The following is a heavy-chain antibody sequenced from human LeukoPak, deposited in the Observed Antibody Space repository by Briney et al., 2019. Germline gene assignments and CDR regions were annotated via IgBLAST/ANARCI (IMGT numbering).Heavy chain of an antibody. D-gene: IGHD3-22*01. V-gene: IGHV3-9*01. CDR1: GSTFDDYA. CDR2: ISWSSGSI. J-gene: IGHJ4*02. Sequence: GGSLRLSCAASGSTFDDYAMHWVRQAPGKGLEWVSGISWSSGSIGYADSVKGRFTISRDNAKNSLYLQMNSLRAEDTALYYCAKDPYYYDSSGYLDYWGQGTLVTVSS. CDR3: AKDPYYYDSSGYLDY.